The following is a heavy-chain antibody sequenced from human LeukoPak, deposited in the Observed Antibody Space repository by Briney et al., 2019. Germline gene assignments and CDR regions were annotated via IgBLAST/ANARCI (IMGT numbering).Heavy chain of an antibody. CDR3: ARVFARGGEITGSYYYY. Sequence: SVKVSCKASGGTFSAYAVNWVRQAPGQGLEWMGGIIPLFGTANYAQKFRGRVTITTDESTSTAYMELSSLRSEDTTIYYCARVFARGGEITGSYYYYWGQGTLVTVSS. CDR1: GGTFSAYA. J-gene: IGHJ4*02. V-gene: IGHV1-69*05. D-gene: IGHD3-10*01. CDR2: IIPLFGTA.